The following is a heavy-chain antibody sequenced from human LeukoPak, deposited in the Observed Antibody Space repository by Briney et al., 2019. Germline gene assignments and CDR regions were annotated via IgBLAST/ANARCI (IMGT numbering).Heavy chain of an antibody. D-gene: IGHD6-19*01. V-gene: IGHV4-59*01. Sequence: SETLSLTCAVSGASITSYYWTWIRQPPGKGLEWIGYIYHTGNIKYNPSLNSRVTISIDTSKNQFSLKLSSVTAADAAVYYCARFGSGWWYNDYWGQGTLVTVSS. CDR1: GASITSYY. CDR3: ARFGSGWWYNDY. J-gene: IGHJ4*02. CDR2: IYHTGNI.